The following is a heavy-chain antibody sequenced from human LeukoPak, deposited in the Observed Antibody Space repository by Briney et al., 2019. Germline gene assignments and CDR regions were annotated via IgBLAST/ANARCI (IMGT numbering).Heavy chain of an antibody. D-gene: IGHD3-22*01. CDR1: GFTFSSYS. CDR2: ISSRTSTI. J-gene: IGHJ4*02. V-gene: IGHV3-48*01. Sequence: PGGSLRLSCAASGFTFSSYSMNWVPQAPGKGLEWVSYISSRTSTIYYADSVKGRFTISRDNAKNSLYLQMNSLRAEDTAVYYCARDFGDNYYDSSGYYYWGQGTLVTVSS. CDR3: ARDFGDNYYDSSGYYY.